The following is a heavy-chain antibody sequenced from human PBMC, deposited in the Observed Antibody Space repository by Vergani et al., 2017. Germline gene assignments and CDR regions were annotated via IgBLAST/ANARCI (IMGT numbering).Heavy chain of an antibody. CDR3: AREGYSXGYFEDYYYYYMDV. CDR1: GGTFSSYA. CDR2: IIPIFGTA. Sequence: QVQLVQSGAEVKKPGSSVKVSCKASGGTFSSYAISWVRQAPGQGLEWMGGIIPIFGTANYAQKFQGRVTITADESTSTAYMELSSLRSEDTAVYYCAREGYSXGYFEDYYYYYMDVWGKGTTVTVSS. V-gene: IGHV1-69*01. J-gene: IGHJ6*03. D-gene: IGHD5-18*01.